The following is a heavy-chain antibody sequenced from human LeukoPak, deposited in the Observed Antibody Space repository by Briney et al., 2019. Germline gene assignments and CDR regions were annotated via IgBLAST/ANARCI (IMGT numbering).Heavy chain of an antibody. V-gene: IGHV4-59*01. J-gene: IGHJ5*02. D-gene: IGHD6-19*01. Sequence: SETLSLTCTVSGGSISSYYWGWIRQPPGKGLEWIGYIYYSGSTNYNPSLKSRVTISVDTSKNQFSLKLSSVTAADTAVYYCARDRSGWYSGTRGWFDPWGQGTLVTVSS. CDR3: ARDRSGWYSGTRGWFDP. CDR2: IYYSGST. CDR1: GGSISSYY.